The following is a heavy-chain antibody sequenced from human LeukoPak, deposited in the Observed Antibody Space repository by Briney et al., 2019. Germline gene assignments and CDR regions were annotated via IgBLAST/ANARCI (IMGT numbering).Heavy chain of an antibody. J-gene: IGHJ6*03. D-gene: IGHD6-13*01. CDR2: IYYSGST. V-gene: IGHV4-34*01. Sequence: SETLSLTCAVYGGSFSGYYWSWIRQPPGKGLEWIGSIYYSGSTYYNPSLKSRVTISVDTSKNQFSLKLSSVTAADTAVYYCARVMEKDSSSWGYYYYYYMDVWGKGTTVTVSS. CDR3: ARVMEKDSSSWGYYYYYYMDV. CDR1: GGSFSGYY.